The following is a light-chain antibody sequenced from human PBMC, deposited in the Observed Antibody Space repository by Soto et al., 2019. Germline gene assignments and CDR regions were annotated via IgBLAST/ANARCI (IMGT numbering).Light chain of an antibody. V-gene: IGKV3-11*01. CDR3: QQRSIWPLT. CDR1: QSVGSY. J-gene: IGKJ3*01. Sequence: EIVLTHAPATVSLSPGERATLSCRASQSVGSYLVWFQQKPGQAPRLLIYDASKRATGIPARFSGSGSGTDFTLTISSLEPEDFAVYYCQQRSIWPLTFGPGTKVDIK. CDR2: DAS.